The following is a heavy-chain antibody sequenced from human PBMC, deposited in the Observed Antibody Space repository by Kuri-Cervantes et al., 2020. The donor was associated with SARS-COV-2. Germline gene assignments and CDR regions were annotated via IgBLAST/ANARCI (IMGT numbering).Heavy chain of an antibody. D-gene: IGHD6-13*01. CDR2: ISSSSSYI. Sequence: GGSLRLSCAASGFTFSSYNMNWVRQAPGKGLEWVSSISSSSSYIYYADSVKGRFTISRDNSKNTLYLQMNSLRAEDTAVYYCARGIGIAAAGHWGQGTLVTVSS. V-gene: IGHV3-21*01. CDR3: ARGIGIAAAGH. J-gene: IGHJ4*02. CDR1: GFTFSSYN.